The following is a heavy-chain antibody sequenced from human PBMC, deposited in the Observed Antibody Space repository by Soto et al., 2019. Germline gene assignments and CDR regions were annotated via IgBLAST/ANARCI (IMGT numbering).Heavy chain of an antibody. CDR3: ARGGPKVPVGGGYSGYPYFAADDY. CDR2: IYYSGST. Sequence: QVQLQESGPGLVKPSQTLSLTCTVSGGSISSGDYYWSWIRQPPGKGLEWIGYIYYSGSTYYNPSLKSRVTISVDTSKNQFSLKLSSVTAADTAVYYCARGGPKVPVGGGYSGYPYFAADDYWGQGTLVTVSS. J-gene: IGHJ4*02. CDR1: GGSISSGDYY. V-gene: IGHV4-30-4*01. D-gene: IGHD5-12*01.